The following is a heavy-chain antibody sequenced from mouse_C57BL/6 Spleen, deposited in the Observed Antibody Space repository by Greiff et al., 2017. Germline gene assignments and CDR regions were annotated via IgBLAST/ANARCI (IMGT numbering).Heavy chain of an antibody. V-gene: IGHV1-53*01. D-gene: IGHD1-1*01. CDR3: AKYTVVDRGAMDY. Sequence: QVQLQQPGTELVKPGASVKLSCKASGYTFTSYWLHWVKQRPGQGLEWIGNINPSNGGTNYNEKFKSKATLTVDKSSSTAYMQLSSLTSEDSAVYYCAKYTVVDRGAMDYWGQGTSVTVAS. CDR1: GYTFTSYW. CDR2: INPSNGGT. J-gene: IGHJ4*01.